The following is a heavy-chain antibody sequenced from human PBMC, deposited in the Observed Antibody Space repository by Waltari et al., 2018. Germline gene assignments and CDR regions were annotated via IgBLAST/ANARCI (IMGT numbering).Heavy chain of an antibody. CDR2: ISNYQGNT. V-gene: IGHV1-18*01. D-gene: IGHD4-17*01. J-gene: IGHJ4*02. CDR1: GYTFTSYG. CDR3: ARVDGDYIDY. Sequence: QVQLVQSGAEMKKPGASLNVSCKAAGYTFTSYGVSWVRQAPGQGLEWMGWISNYQGNTNYAEKLQDRVTMTTDSSTNTAYMELRSLRSDDTAVYYCARVDGDYIDYWGQGTLVTVSS.